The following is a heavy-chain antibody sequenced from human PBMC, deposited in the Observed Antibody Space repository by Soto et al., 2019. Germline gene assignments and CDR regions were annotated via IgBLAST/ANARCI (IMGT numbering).Heavy chain of an antibody. CDR2: IIPIFGTA. V-gene: IGHV1-69*13. CDR1: GGTFSSYA. D-gene: IGHD4-4*01. Sequence: ASVKVSCKASGGTFSSYAISWVRQAPGQGLEWMGGIIPIFGTANYAQKFQGRVTITADESTSTAYMELSSLRSEDTAVYYCARVPYSNYEFSGMDVWGQGTTVTVSS. CDR3: ARVPYSNYEFSGMDV. J-gene: IGHJ6*02.